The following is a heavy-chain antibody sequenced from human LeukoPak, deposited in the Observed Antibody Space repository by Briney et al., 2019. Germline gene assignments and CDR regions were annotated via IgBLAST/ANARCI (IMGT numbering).Heavy chain of an antibody. CDR2: NNGDGSMT. V-gene: IGHV3-74*01. D-gene: IGHD2-15*01. CDR3: ARDPRNVGLAP. J-gene: IGHJ5*02. CDR1: GFSLSGYW. Sequence: PGWSLRLSCVASGFSLSGYWMYWVRQAPGKGLMYISRNNGDGSMTNYADVVKGRFTMSRDNVKNTLYLQMNSLRVEDTAVYYCARDPRNVGLAPWGQGTLVTVSS.